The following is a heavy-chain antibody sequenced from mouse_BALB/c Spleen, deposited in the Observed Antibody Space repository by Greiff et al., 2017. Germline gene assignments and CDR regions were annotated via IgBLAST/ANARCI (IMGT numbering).Heavy chain of an antibody. CDR3: GSVGGNYWDLDY. Sequence: VQLEESGPGLVTPGESLTISCTASGFTFTSYGMHWVRQPPGKGLEWLGVIGTGGSSNYNSDIVSGQSTITGDTESNEFFMQISRQTYEAAAIYCCGSVGGNYWDLDYWGQGTTVTVSA. D-gene: IGHD1-3*01. CDR1: GFTFTSYG. V-gene: IGHV2-9*02. J-gene: IGHJ1*01. CDR2: IGTGGSS.